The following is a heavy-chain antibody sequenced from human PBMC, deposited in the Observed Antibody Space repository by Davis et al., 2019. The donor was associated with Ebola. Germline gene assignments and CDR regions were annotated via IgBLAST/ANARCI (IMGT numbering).Heavy chain of an antibody. CDR3: ARGSRPDDAFDI. Sequence: PGGSLRLSCAPSGFTFSTYAMYWVRQALGKGLEWVAVISYDGSTKYYADSVKGRFTITRDNSKNTLYLQMNSLRAEDTAVYYCARGSRPDDAFDIWGQGTMVTVSS. CDR1: GFTFSTYA. J-gene: IGHJ3*02. V-gene: IGHV3-30-3*01. CDR2: ISYDGSTK.